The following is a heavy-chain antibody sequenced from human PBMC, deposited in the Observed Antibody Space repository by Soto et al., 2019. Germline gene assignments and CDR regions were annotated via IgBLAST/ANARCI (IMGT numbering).Heavy chain of an antibody. CDR1: GGSISSGGYY. J-gene: IGHJ5*02. Sequence: PSETLSLTCTVSGGSISSGGYYWSWIRQHPGKGLEWIGYIYYSGSTYYNPSLKSRVTISVDTSKNQFSLKLSSVTAADTAVYYCARAIRDYYGSGSPSWFDPWGQGTLVTVSS. CDR2: IYYSGST. V-gene: IGHV4-31*03. D-gene: IGHD3-10*01. CDR3: ARAIRDYYGSGSPSWFDP.